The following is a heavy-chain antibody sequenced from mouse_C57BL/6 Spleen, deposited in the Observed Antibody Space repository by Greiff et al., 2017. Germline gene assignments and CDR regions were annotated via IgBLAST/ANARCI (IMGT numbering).Heavy chain of an antibody. J-gene: IGHJ4*01. Sequence: DVQLQESGPELVKPGASVKISCKASGYSFTGYYMNWVKQSPEKSLEWIGEINPSTGGTTYNQKFKAKATLTVDTSSSTAYMQLKSLTSEETAVYYCARSGGDMDYWGQGTSVTVSS. D-gene: IGHD3-1*01. CDR3: ARSGGDMDY. CDR1: GYSFTGYY. CDR2: INPSTGGT. V-gene: IGHV1-42*01.